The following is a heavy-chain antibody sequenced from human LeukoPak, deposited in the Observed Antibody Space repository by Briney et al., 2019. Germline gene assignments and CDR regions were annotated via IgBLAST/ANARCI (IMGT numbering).Heavy chain of an antibody. CDR1: GYIFTNYG. CDR2: ISAYNGNT. V-gene: IGHV1-18*01. J-gene: IGHJ4*02. Sequence: ASVKVPCKASGYIFTNYGINWVRQAPGRGLEWMGWISAYNGNTKYTQKLQDRVTMTTDTSTSTAYMELKTLRSDDTAVYFCARAGYSRFVDDLDYWGQGTLVTVSS. D-gene: IGHD1-26*01. CDR3: ARAGYSRFVDDLDY.